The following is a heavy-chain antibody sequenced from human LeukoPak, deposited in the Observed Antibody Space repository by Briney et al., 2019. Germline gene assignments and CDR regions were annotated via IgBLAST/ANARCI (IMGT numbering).Heavy chain of an antibody. D-gene: IGHD4-11*01. J-gene: IGHJ4*02. CDR1: GGSFSGYY. Sequence: SETLSLTCAVYGGSFSGYYWSWIRQPPGKGLEWIGEINHSGSTNYNPSLKSRVTISVDTSKNQFSLKLSSVTAADTAVYYCARDPTRSGLDYWGQGTLVTVSS. CDR2: INHSGST. CDR3: ARDPTRSGLDY. V-gene: IGHV4-34*01.